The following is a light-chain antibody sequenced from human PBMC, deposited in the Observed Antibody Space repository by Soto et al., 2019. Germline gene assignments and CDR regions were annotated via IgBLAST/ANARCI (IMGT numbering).Light chain of an antibody. CDR1: QAISSY. CDR3: QKYNSVPFT. V-gene: IGKV1-27*01. J-gene: IGKJ3*01. CDR2: GAT. Sequence: DIQMTQSPSSLSASVGDRVTITCRARQAISSYLAWYQQKPEKVPNLLIYGATTLQSGVTSRFSGSGSGTDFTLSISSPQPDDDATYFCQKYNSVPFTFGPGTKVDIK.